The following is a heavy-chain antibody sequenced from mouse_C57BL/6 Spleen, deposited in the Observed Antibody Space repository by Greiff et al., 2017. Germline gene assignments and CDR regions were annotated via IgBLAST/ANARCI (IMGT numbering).Heavy chain of an antibody. CDR3: ARSYDYDFDY. D-gene: IGHD2-4*01. J-gene: IGHJ2*01. V-gene: IGHV1-69*01. CDR1: GYTFTSYW. CDR2: IDPSDSYT. Sequence: VQLQQPGAELVMPGASVKLSCKASGYTFTSYWMPWVKQRPGQGLEWIGEIDPSDSYTNYNQKFKGKSTLTVDKSSSTAYMQLSSLTSEDSAVYYCARSYDYDFDYWGQGTTLTVSS.